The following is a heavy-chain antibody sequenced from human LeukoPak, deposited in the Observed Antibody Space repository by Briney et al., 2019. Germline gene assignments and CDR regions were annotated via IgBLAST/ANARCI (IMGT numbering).Heavy chain of an antibody. CDR2: IIPTVGTA. CDR1: GGTFSSYA. CDR3: ARLYSVVVVAASQEGMDV. Sequence: SARVSSTASGGTFSSYAISWVRQTPGQGLEWMGRIIPTVGTATSTQPFQGRVTIPADKSTSTAYMELGSLRSEDTAVYYCARLYSVVVVAASQEGMDVWGQGTTVTVSS. J-gene: IGHJ6*02. D-gene: IGHD2-15*01. V-gene: IGHV1-69*04.